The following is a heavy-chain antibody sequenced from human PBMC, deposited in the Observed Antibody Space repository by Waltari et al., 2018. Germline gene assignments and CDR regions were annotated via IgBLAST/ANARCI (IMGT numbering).Heavy chain of an antibody. CDR2: INPNNGGT. J-gene: IGHJ4*02. CDR3: ARVGYYGSGSYLSY. Sequence: QVQLVQPGAEVKKPGASVKVSCKASGYTFTAYYIHGVRMAPGQGLEWVGWINPNNGGTNYAQKFQGRVTMTRDTSISTAYMELSRLRSDDTAIYYCARVGYYGSGSYLSYWGQGTLVTVSS. D-gene: IGHD3-10*01. V-gene: IGHV1-2*02. CDR1: GYTFTAYY.